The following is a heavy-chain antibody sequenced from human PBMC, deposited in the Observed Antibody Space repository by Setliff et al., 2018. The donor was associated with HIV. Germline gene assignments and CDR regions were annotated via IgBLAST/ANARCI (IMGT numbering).Heavy chain of an antibody. D-gene: IGHD3-22*01. CDR3: ARGFNYYDGSGDVDY. CDR2: INHSGST. J-gene: IGHJ4*02. CDR1: GGSFSGYY. V-gene: IGHV4-34*01. Sequence: PSETLSLTCAVYGGSFSGYYWSWIRQPPGKGLEWLGEINHSGSTNYNPSLKSRVTISVDTSKNQFSLKLSSVTAADTAVYYCARGFNYYDGSGDVDYWGQGTLVTVSS.